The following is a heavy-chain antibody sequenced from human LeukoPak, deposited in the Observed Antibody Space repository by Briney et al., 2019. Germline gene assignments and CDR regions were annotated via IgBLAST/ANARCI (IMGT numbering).Heavy chain of an antibody. Sequence: GGSLRLSCTASGFSFSGHWMHWARQLPGKGLVWVSRISPTGSTTSYADSVKGRFTVSRDNAKNTLYLQVNNLRAEDTAVYYCAPGPNSHWSGLDFWGQGTLLTVSS. V-gene: IGHV3-74*01. J-gene: IGHJ4*02. CDR1: GFSFSGHW. CDR3: APGPNSHWSGLDF. D-gene: IGHD2-8*02. CDR2: ISPTGSTT.